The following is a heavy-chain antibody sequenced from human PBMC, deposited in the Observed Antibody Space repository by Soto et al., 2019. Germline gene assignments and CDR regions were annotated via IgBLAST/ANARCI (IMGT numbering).Heavy chain of an antibody. Sequence: GGSLRLSCAGSGFTFGDSYMSWIRQAPGKGLEWLSYISPGSRYPAYADSVKGRFTISRDNAKRPLYLQMMSLTAEDTAIYYCVRGGGGGLFDPWGQGTMVTVSS. CDR2: ISPGSRYP. V-gene: IGHV3-11*06. J-gene: IGHJ5*02. CDR3: VRGGGGGLFDP. CDR1: GFTFGDSY. D-gene: IGHD2-15*01.